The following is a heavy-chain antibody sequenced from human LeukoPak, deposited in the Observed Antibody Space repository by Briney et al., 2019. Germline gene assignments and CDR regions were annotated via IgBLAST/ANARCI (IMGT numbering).Heavy chain of an antibody. CDR3: ARGFDEGSSWYL. Sequence: SQTLSLTCAVSGGSISSGGYSWSWIRQPPGKGLEWIGYIYHSGSTYYNPSLKSRVTISVDRSKNQFSLKLSSVTAADTAVYYCARGFDEGSSWYLWGQGTLVTVSS. D-gene: IGHD6-13*01. J-gene: IGHJ5*02. V-gene: IGHV4-30-2*01. CDR1: GGSISSGGYS. CDR2: IYHSGST.